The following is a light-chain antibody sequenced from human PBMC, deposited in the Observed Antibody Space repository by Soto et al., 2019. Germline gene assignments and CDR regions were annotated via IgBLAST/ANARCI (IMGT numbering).Light chain of an antibody. CDR3: GSYAGSYTYV. CDR2: DVS. V-gene: IGLV2-11*01. J-gene: IGLJ1*01. CDR1: SSDVGGYNY. Sequence: QSVLTQPRSVSGSPGQSVTISCTGTSSDVGGYNYVSWYQQHPGKAPKLMIYDVSKRPSGVPDRFSGSKSGNTASLTISGLQDEDEADYYCGSYAGSYTYVFGTGTKLTVL.